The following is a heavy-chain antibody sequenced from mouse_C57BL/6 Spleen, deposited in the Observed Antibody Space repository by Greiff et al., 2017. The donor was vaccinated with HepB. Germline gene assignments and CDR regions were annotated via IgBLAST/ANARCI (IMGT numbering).Heavy chain of an antibody. J-gene: IGHJ4*01. V-gene: IGHV1-82*01. Sequence: VQLQQSGPELVKPGASVKISCKASGYAFSSSWMNWVKQRPGKGLEWIGRIYPGDGDTNYNGKFKGKATLTADKSSSTAYMQLSSLTSEDSAVYFCARRDAYGNYAAMDYWGQGTSVTVSS. D-gene: IGHD2-1*01. CDR2: IYPGDGDT. CDR1: GYAFSSSW. CDR3: ARRDAYGNYAAMDY.